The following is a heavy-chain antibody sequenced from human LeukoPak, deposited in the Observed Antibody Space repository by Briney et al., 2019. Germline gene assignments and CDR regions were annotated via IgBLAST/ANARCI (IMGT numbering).Heavy chain of an antibody. Sequence: PGGSLRLSCAASGFTFSSYSMNWVRQAPGKGLEWVSSISSSSSYIYYADSVKGRFTISRDNAKNTLFLQMNSLRVEDTAVYYCATGDKFGYLNWGQGSLVTVSS. CDR3: ATGDKFGYLN. V-gene: IGHV3-21*01. J-gene: IGHJ4*02. CDR2: ISSSSSYI. CDR1: GFTFSSYS. D-gene: IGHD1-1*01.